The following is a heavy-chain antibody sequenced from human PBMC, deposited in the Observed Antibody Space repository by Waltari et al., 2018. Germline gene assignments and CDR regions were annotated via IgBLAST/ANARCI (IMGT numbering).Heavy chain of an antibody. CDR2: IYYSGST. CDR3: ARLLTGYSSSWYMNYYYGMDV. D-gene: IGHD6-13*01. J-gene: IGHJ6*02. V-gene: IGHV4-39*01. CDR1: GGSISSSSYY. Sequence: QLQLQESGPGLVKPSETLSLPCTVSGGSISSSSYYWGWIRQPPGKGLEWIGSIYYSGSTYYNPSLKSRVTISVDTSKNQFSLKLSSVTAADTAVYYCARLLTGYSSSWYMNYYYGMDVWGQGTTVTVSS.